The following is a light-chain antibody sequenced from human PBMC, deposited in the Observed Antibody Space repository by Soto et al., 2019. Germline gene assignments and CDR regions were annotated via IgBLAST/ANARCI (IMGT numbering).Light chain of an antibody. CDR3: LLDFRYFWA. Sequence: IQLTQSASSLSASVGDRVTITCRASEAIRSSLGWYQQKPGKVPKLLIYAASILQSGVPSRFSGSGSGTDFTLTISSLQPEDFATYYCLLDFRYFWAFGQGTKVDI. CDR1: EAIRSS. CDR2: AAS. J-gene: IGKJ1*01. V-gene: IGKV1-6*02.